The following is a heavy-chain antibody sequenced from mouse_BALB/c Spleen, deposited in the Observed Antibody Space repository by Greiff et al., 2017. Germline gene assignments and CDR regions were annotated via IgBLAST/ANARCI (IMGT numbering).Heavy chain of an antibody. CDR2: IRLKSNNYAT. V-gene: IGHV6-6*02. CDR3: TRKAYYGNYFDY. D-gene: IGHD2-10*01. J-gene: IGHJ2*01. CDR1: GFTFSNYW. Sequence: EVMLVESGGGLVQPGGSMKLSCVASGFTFSNYWMNWVRQSPEKGLEWVAEIRLKSNNYATHYAESVKGRFTISRDDSKSSVYLQMNNLRAEDTGIYYCTRKAYYGNYFDYWGQGTTLTVSS.